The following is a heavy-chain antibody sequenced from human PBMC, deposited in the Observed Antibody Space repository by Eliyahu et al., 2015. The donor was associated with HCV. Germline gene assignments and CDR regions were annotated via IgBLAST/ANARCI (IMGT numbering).Heavy chain of an antibody. J-gene: IGHJ4*02. D-gene: IGHD5-12*01. CDR1: GFXFSNAW. CDR2: IKSKTDGGTT. CDR3: TTDLATINPNY. V-gene: IGHV3-15*01. Sequence: EVQLVESGGGLVKPGGSLRLSCAASGFXFSNAWMSWVRQAPGKGLGWVGRIKSKTDGGTTDYAAPVKGRFTISRHDSKNTLYLQMNSLKIEDTAVYYCTTDLATINPNYWGQGTLVTVSS.